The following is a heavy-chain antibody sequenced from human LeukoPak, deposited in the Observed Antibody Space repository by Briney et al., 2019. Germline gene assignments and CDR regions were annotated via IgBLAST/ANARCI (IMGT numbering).Heavy chain of an antibody. V-gene: IGHV1-18*01. D-gene: IGHD3-3*01. CDR3: ARVGRSDYDFWSGFFDY. Sequence: GASVKVSCKASGYTFTSYGISWVRQAPGQGLEWMGWISAYNGNTNYAQKLQGRVTMTTDTSTSTAYMELRSLRSDDTAVYYCARVGRSDYDFWSGFFDYWGQGTLVTVSS. J-gene: IGHJ4*02. CDR1: GYTFTSYG. CDR2: ISAYNGNT.